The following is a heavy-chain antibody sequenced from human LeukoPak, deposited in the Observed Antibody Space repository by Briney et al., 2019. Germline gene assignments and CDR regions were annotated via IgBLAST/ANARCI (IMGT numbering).Heavy chain of an antibody. J-gene: IGHJ5*02. D-gene: IGHD3-22*01. CDR1: GGSISGYY. Sequence: PSETLSLTCAVYGGSISGYYWSWIRQPPGKGLEWIGEINHSGSTNYNPSLKSRVTISVDTSKNQFSLKLSSVTAADTAVYYCARGGNYYDSSGYLSTFDPCGQGTLVTVSS. V-gene: IGHV4-34*01. CDR2: INHSGST. CDR3: ARGGNYYDSSGYLSTFDP.